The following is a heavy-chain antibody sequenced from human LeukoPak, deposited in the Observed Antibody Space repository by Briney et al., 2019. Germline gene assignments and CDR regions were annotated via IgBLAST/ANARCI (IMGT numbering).Heavy chain of an antibody. D-gene: IGHD6-19*01. CDR2: ISLNSGSI. CDR3: AKEYSGGWYRKFDY. Sequence: GGFLRLSCAASGFTFDEYAMHWVRQAPEKGLEWVAGISLNSGSIGYADSVKGRFTISRDNAKNSLYLQMNSLRAEDTALYYCAKEYSGGWYRKFDYWGQGTLVTVSS. J-gene: IGHJ4*02. V-gene: IGHV3-9*01. CDR1: GFTFDEYA.